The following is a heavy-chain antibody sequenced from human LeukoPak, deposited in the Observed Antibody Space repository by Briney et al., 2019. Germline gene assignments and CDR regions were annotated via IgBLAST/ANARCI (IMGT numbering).Heavy chain of an antibody. CDR2: ISGSGGST. Sequence: PGGSLRLSCAASGFTFSSYAMSWVRQAPGKGLEWVSAISGSGGSTYYADSVKGRFTISRDNSKNTLHLQMNSLRAEDTAVYYCAKHGSGYYSHFNYWGQGTLVTVSS. V-gene: IGHV3-23*01. CDR1: GFTFSSYA. D-gene: IGHD3-22*01. J-gene: IGHJ4*02. CDR3: AKHGSGYYSHFNY.